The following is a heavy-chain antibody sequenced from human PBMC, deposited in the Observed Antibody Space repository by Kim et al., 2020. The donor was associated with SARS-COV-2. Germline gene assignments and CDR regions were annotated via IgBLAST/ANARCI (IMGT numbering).Heavy chain of an antibody. CDR2: ISPDGGHT. CDR1: GYSFNSYY. CDR3: VRGSSDSRGVDF. Sequence: GGSLRLSCVASGYSFNSYYMHWVRQVPGQGLQWVATISPDGGHTSHVDSLRGRFTISRDNANNLLSLQMSGLRTEDTALYFCVRGSSDSRGVDFWGQGTLVTVSP. J-gene: IGHJ4*02. D-gene: IGHD3-22*01. V-gene: IGHV3-7*05.